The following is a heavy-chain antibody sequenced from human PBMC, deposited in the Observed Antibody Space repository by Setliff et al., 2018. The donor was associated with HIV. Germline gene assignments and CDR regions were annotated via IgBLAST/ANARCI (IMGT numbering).Heavy chain of an antibody. CDR1: GGSFSGYY. V-gene: IGHV4-34*01. Sequence: SETLSLTCAVYGGSFSGYYWSWIRQPPGKGLEWIGEINHSGSTNYNPSLKSRVTISLDTSKNQFPLKLSSVTAADTAVYYCASLTTDRFLEWLFVYWGQGTLVTVSS. J-gene: IGHJ4*02. D-gene: IGHD3-3*01. CDR2: INHSGST. CDR3: ASLTTDRFLEWLFVY.